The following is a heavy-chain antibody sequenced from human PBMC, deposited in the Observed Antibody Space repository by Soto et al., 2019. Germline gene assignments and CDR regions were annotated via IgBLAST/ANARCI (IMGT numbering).Heavy chain of an antibody. Sequence: QVQLQESGPGLVKPSQTLSLTCTVSGGSISSGDYYWSWIRQPPGKGLEWIGYIYYSGSTYYNPSLKSRVTISVDTSKNQFSLKLSSVTAADTAVYYCARELPDDYGDDAPSGPVDYWGQGTLVTVSS. CDR1: GGSISSGDYY. CDR2: IYYSGST. D-gene: IGHD4-17*01. V-gene: IGHV4-30-4*01. J-gene: IGHJ4*02. CDR3: ARELPDDYGDDAPSGPVDY.